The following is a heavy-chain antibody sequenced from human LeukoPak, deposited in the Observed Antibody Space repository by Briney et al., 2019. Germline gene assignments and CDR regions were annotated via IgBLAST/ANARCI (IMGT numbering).Heavy chain of an antibody. D-gene: IGHD5-24*01. CDR2: IYYSGST. Sequence: SETLSLTCTVSGGSISSYYWSWIRQPPGKGLEWIGYIYYSGSTNYNPSLKSRVTISVDTSKNQFSLKLSSVTAADTAVYYCARDVKGDGYNDYWGQGTLVTVSS. CDR1: GGSISSYY. J-gene: IGHJ4*02. CDR3: ARDVKGDGYNDY. V-gene: IGHV4-59*01.